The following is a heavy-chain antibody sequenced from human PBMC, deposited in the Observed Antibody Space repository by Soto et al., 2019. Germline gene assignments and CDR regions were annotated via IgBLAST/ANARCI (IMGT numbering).Heavy chain of an antibody. CDR3: AKDPAYGGNVFDY. Sequence: PEGSLRLSCAASGFTFSSYGMHWFRQAPVNGLEWVAFISYDGSNKYYADSVKGRFTISRDNSKNTLYLQMNSLRAEDTAVYYCAKDPAYGGNVFDYWGQGTLVTVSS. J-gene: IGHJ4*02. CDR1: GFTFSSYG. CDR2: ISYDGSNK. V-gene: IGHV3-30*18. D-gene: IGHD4-17*01.